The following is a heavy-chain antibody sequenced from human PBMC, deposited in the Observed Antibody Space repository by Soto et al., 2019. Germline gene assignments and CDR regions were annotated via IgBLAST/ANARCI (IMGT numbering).Heavy chain of an antibody. CDR3: ARDLTMVRGVIIRYFDY. V-gene: IGHV3-7*03. CDR1: GFTFSSYW. D-gene: IGHD3-10*01. CDR2: IKQDGSEK. J-gene: IGHJ4*02. Sequence: PGGSLRLSCAASGFTFSSYWMSWVRQAPGKGLEWVANIKQDGSEKYYVDSVKGRFTISRDDAKNSLYLQMNSLRAEDTAVYYCARDLTMVRGVIIRYFDYWGQGTLVTVSS.